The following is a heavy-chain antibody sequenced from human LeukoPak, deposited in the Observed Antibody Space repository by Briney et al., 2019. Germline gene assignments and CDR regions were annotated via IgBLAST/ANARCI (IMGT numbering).Heavy chain of an antibody. Sequence: GGSLRLSCAASGFTFDDYAMHWVRQAPGKGLEWVSGISWNSGSIGYADSVKGRFTISRDNAKNSLYLQMNSLRAEDMALYYCAKDIRHLQAFDIWGQGTMVTVSS. CDR1: GFTFDDYA. CDR2: ISWNSGSI. CDR3: AKDIRHLQAFDI. J-gene: IGHJ3*02. V-gene: IGHV3-9*03.